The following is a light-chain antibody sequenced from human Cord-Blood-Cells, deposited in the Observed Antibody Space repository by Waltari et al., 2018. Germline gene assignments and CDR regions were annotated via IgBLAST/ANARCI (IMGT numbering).Light chain of an antibody. J-gene: IGLJ1*01. CDR1: SSAVGGYNL. V-gene: IGLV2-14*01. Sequence: SALTQPASVSGSPGHSITLSCTGTSSAVGGYNLFSWYQQHPGQAPKLMIYDVSNRPSWVSNRFSGSKSGNTASLTISGLQAEDEADYYCSSYTSSSTYVFGTGTKVTVL. CDR2: DVS. CDR3: SSYTSSSTYV.